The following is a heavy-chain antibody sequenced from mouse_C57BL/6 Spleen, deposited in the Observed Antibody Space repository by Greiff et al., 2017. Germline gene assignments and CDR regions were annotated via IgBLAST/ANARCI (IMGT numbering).Heavy chain of an antibody. J-gene: IGHJ3*01. CDR2: INPNNGGT. D-gene: IGHD1-1*01. CDR3: ARGYYGSSIFFAY. CDR1: GYTFTDYN. V-gene: IGHV1-22*01. Sequence: EVKLQQSGPELVKPGASVKMSCKASGYTFTDYNMHWVKQSHGKSLEWIGYINPNNGGTSYNQKFKGKATLTVNKSSSTAYMELRSLTSEDSAVYYCARGYYGSSIFFAYWGQVTLVTVSA.